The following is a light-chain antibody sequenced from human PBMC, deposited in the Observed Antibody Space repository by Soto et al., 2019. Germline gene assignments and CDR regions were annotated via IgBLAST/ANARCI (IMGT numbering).Light chain of an antibody. CDR1: QSVSSSY. V-gene: IGKV3-20*01. Sequence: EMFLTHPPGTCPFFPGKKPTLSGRAIQSVSSSYLAWYQQKPGQAPRLLIYGASSRATGIPDRFSGSGSGTDFTLTISRLEPEDFAVYYCQQYGSSPRTFGQGTKV. CDR2: GAS. CDR3: QQYGSSPRT. J-gene: IGKJ1*01.